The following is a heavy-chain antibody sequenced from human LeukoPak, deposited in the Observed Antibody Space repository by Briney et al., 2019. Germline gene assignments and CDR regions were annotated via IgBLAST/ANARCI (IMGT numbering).Heavy chain of an antibody. CDR2: IYYSGST. CDR3: ARHLGYSSSWYLYYFDY. V-gene: IGHV4-39*01. J-gene: IGHJ4*02. Sequence: PSETLSLTCTVSGGSLSSSSYYWGWLRQPPGKGLEWIGTIYYSGSTYYNPSLKSRVTISVDTSKNQFSLKLSSVTAADTAVYYCARHLGYSSSWYLYYFDYWGQGTLVTVSS. D-gene: IGHD6-13*01. CDR1: GGSLSSSSYY.